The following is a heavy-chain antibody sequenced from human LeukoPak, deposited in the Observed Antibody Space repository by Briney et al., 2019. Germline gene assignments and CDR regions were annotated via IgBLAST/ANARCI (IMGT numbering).Heavy chain of an antibody. D-gene: IGHD3-3*01. CDR2: INPSGGST. J-gene: IGHJ5*02. CDR1: GYTFTGYY. CDR3: ARAAYDFWSGYYYWFDP. V-gene: IGHV1-46*01. Sequence: ASVKVSCKASGYTFTGYYMHWVRQAPGQGLEWMGIINPSGGSTSYAQKFQGRVTMTRDMSTSTVYMELSSLRSEDTAVYYCARAAYDFWSGYYYWFDPWGQGALVTVSS.